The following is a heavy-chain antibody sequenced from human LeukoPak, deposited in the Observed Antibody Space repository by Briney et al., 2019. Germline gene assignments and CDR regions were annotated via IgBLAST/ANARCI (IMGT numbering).Heavy chain of an antibody. Sequence: SVKVSCKASGGTFSSYAISWVRQAPGLGLEWMGGIIPIFGTANYAQKFQGRVTITADESTSTAYMELSSLRSEDTAVYYCARDFNPYSSGRTDAFDIWGQGTMVTVSS. V-gene: IGHV1-69*13. CDR2: IIPIFGTA. CDR3: ARDFNPYSSGRTDAFDI. CDR1: GGTFSSYA. D-gene: IGHD6-19*01. J-gene: IGHJ3*02.